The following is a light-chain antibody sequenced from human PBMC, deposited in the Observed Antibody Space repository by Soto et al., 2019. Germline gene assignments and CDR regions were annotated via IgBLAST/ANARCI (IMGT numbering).Light chain of an antibody. CDR2: ANN. V-gene: IGLV1-40*01. J-gene: IGLJ1*01. Sequence: QSVLKHPPSVSGAPGQRVSISCTGSSSNIGAGYDVHWYQHLPGTAPKLLIYANNNRPSGVPDRFSGSKSGTSASLAITGLQAEDEADYYCQSYDSSRSPLYVFGTGTKVTVL. CDR1: SSNIGAGYD. CDR3: QSYDSSRSPLYV.